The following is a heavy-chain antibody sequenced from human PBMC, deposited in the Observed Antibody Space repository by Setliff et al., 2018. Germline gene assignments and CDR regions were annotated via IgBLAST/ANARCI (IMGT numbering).Heavy chain of an antibody. J-gene: IGHJ4*02. CDR2: IYYTGST. V-gene: IGHV4-39*07. CDR1: GGSISSSSHY. Sequence: PSATLSLTCTVSGGSISSSSHYWGWIRQPPGKGLEWIGSIYYTGSTYYNPSLKSRVTMSVDTSKRQFSLKLGSATAADTAVYYCARDMGQPYYFESWGLGTLVTVS. CDR3: ARDMGQPYYFES. D-gene: IGHD1-1*01.